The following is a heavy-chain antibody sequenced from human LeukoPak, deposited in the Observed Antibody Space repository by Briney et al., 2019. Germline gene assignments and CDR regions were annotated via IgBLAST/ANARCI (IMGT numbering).Heavy chain of an antibody. V-gene: IGHV3-33*01. CDR1: GFTFSSYG. CDR3: ARDGGYCSSTSCYEFDY. CDR2: IWYDGSNK. D-gene: IGHD2-2*01. Sequence: GRSLRLSSAASGFTFSSYGMHWVRQAPGKGLEWVAVIWYDGSNKYYADSVKGRFTISRDNSKNTLYLQMNSLRAEDTAVYYCARDGGYCSSTSCYEFDYWGQGTLVTVSS. J-gene: IGHJ4*02.